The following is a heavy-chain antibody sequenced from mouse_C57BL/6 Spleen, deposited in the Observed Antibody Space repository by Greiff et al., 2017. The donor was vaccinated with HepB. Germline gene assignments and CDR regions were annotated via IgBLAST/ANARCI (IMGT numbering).Heavy chain of an antibody. CDR3: ARRARGFAY. CDR2: INPNNGGT. Sequence: EVQLQQSGPELVKPGASVKIPCKASGYTFTDYNMDWVKQSHGKSLEWIGDINPNNGGTIYNQKFKGKATLTVAKSSSTAYMELRSLTSEDTAVYYCARRARGFAYWGQGTLVTVSA. J-gene: IGHJ3*01. D-gene: IGHD3-3*01. CDR1: GYTFTDYN. V-gene: IGHV1-18*01.